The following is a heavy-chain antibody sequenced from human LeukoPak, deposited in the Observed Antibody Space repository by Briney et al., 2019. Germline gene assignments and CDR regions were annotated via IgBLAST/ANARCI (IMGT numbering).Heavy chain of an antibody. D-gene: IGHD3-10*01. CDR3: ASEARSGSYYGNDY. V-gene: IGHV4-39*01. CDR1: GGSISSSSYY. CDR2: IYYSGST. J-gene: IGHJ4*02. Sequence: SETLSLTYTVSGGSISSSSYYWGWIRQPPGKGLEWIGSIYYSGSTYYNPSLKSRVTISVDTSKNQFSLKLSSVTAADTAVYYCASEARSGSYYGNDYWGQGTLVTVSS.